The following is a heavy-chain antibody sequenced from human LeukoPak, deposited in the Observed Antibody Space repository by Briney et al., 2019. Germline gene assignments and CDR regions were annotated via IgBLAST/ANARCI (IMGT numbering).Heavy chain of an antibody. CDR2: ISGSGGST. J-gene: IGHJ6*02. D-gene: IGHD6-13*01. Sequence: PGGSLRLSCAASGFTFSSYAMSWVRQAPGKGLEWVSAISGSGGSTYYADSVKGRFTISRDNSKNTLYLQMNSLRAEDTAVYYCTRDLDYSSWNYGMDVWGQGTTVIVSS. CDR3: TRDLDYSSWNYGMDV. CDR1: GFTFSSYA. V-gene: IGHV3-23*01.